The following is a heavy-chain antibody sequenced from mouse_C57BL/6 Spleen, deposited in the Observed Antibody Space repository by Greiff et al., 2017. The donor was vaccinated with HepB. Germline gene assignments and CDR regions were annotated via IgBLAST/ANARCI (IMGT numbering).Heavy chain of an antibody. CDR1: GYTFTSYW. CDR2: IDPSDSET. CDR3: ARSADSSGLNYAMDY. J-gene: IGHJ4*01. Sequence: QVQLQQPGAELVRPGSSVKLSCKASGYTFTSYWMHWVKQRPIQGLEWIGNIDPSDSETHYNQKFKDKATLTVDKSSSTAYMQLSSLTSEDSAVYYCARSADSSGLNYAMDYWGQGTSVTVSS. V-gene: IGHV1-52*01. D-gene: IGHD3-2*02.